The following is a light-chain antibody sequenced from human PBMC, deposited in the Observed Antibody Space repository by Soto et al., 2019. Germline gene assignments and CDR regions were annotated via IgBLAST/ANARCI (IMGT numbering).Light chain of an antibody. CDR2: LSSDGSH. CDR1: SGHSGYA. Sequence: QSVLTQSPSASASLGASVKLTCTLRSGHSGYAIAWHQQQPEKGPRYLMKLSSDGSHSKGDGIPDRFSGSSSGAERYLTISSLQSEDEADYYCQTWDTGARVVFGGGTKPTVL. CDR3: QTWDTGARVV. J-gene: IGLJ2*01. V-gene: IGLV4-69*01.